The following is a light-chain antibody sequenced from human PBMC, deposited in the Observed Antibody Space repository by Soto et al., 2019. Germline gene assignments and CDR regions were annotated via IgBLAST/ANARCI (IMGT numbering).Light chain of an antibody. CDR1: SSDIGAYDY. CDR3: SSYTRNSTVA. V-gene: IGLV2-14*03. Sequence: QSALTQPASLSGSPGQSITISCTGTSSDIGAYDYVSWYQQHPGKVPKLLIYEVSQRPSGISNRLSGSKSGNTASLTISGLQAEDEADYFCSSYTRNSTVAFGGGTKATVL. J-gene: IGLJ2*01. CDR2: EVS.